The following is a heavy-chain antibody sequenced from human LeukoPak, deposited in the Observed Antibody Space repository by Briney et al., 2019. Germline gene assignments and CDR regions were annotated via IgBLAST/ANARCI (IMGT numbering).Heavy chain of an antibody. V-gene: IGHV4-59*10. CDR3: ARVEEADGSGRRGNFYYYYMDV. D-gene: IGHD3-10*01. J-gene: IGHJ6*03. CDR2: MYISGST. Sequence: PSETLSLTCAVYGGSFSGYYWSWIRQPPGKGLEWIGRMYISGSTDNNPSLKSRVTISVDTSKNQFSLKLSSVTTADTAVYYCARVEEADGSGRRGNFYYYYMDVWGKGTTVTISS. CDR1: GGSFSGYY.